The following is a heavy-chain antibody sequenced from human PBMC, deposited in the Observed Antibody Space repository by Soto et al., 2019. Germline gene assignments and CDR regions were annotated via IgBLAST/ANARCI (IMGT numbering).Heavy chain of an antibody. CDR1: GYTFTGYF. D-gene: IGHD3-3*01. CDR2: INSNSGAT. J-gene: IGHJ5*02. Sequence: QVQLVQSGAEVKKPGASVKVSCKASGYTFTGYFMHWVRQAPGQGLEGMGWINSNSGATKYAQKFQCRVTLSRDTSISTAYMELSGLRSDDTSVYYCARGGGTILAPLPWGQGTLVTVSS. V-gene: IGHV1-2*02. CDR3: ARGGGTILAPLP.